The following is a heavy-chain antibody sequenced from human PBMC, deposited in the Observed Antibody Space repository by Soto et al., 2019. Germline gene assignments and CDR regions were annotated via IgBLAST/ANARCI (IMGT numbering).Heavy chain of an antibody. CDR1: GFTVGRYD. J-gene: IGHJ4*02. CDR2: IQSGGAT. Sequence: QLVESGGGLFQAGGSTRLSCLVSGFTVGRYDMAWVRQAPGKGLEWASIIQSGGATYYPDSAQGRFTISRDNSKNTVYLQMNSLRVEDTGVYSCVRVLYDSGVVDFWGQGCLITVS. D-gene: IGHD5-12*01. CDR3: VRVLYDSGVVDF. V-gene: IGHV3-53*01.